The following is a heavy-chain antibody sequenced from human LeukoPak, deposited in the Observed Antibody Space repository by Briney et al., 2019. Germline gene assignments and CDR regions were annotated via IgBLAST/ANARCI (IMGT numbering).Heavy chain of an antibody. J-gene: IGHJ4*02. CDR1: GYPIGSGYF. CDR2: IYYSGTT. D-gene: IGHD1-1*01. CDR3: ARHGNYNWNDGRTFDY. Sequence: PSETLSLTCGVSGYPIGSGYFGGWIRQPPGRGLEWIATIYYSGTTYYNPSLKSRFTISMDTPKNQFSLKLTSVTAADTALYYCARHGNYNWNDGRTFDYWGQGTLVTVSS. V-gene: IGHV4-38-2*01.